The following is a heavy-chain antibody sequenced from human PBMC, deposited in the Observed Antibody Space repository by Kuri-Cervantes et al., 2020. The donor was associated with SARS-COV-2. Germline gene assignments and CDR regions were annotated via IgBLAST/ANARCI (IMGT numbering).Heavy chain of an antibody. CDR3: AKGGYNWNYDAFDI. J-gene: IGHJ3*02. CDR1: GFTFSSYW. D-gene: IGHD1-7*01. V-gene: IGHV3-30*02. CDR2: IRYDGSNK. Sequence: GESLKISCAASGFTFSSYWMSWVRQAPGKGLEWVAFIRYDGSNKYYADSVKGRFTISRDNAKNSLYLQMNSLRAEDMALYYCAKGGYNWNYDAFDIWGQGTMVTDSS.